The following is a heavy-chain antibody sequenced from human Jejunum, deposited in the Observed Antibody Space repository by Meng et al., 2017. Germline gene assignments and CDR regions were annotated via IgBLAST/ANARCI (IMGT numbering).Heavy chain of an antibody. D-gene: IGHD6-13*01. CDR2: IYHSGST. CDR1: GGSISSINW. CDR3: ARAYSDSWGYFDS. Sequence: QVPLQESGPRLVKPSGTLSLTCAASGGSISSINWWSCVRQPPGRGLEWIGEIYHSGSTNSNASLNASLKSRVTIPVDTSKNHFSLNLNSVTAADTAVYYCARAYSDSWGYFDSWGQGSLVTVSS. J-gene: IGHJ4*02. V-gene: IGHV4-4*02.